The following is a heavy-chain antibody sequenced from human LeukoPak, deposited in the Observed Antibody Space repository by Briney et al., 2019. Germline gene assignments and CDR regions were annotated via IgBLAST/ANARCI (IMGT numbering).Heavy chain of an antibody. CDR2: ISGSGGTT. D-gene: IGHD2-15*01. CDR1: GFTFSSYG. V-gene: IGHV3-23*01. Sequence: GGSLRLSCAASGFTFSSYGMSWVRQAPGKGLEWVSAISGSGGTTKYADSVKGRFTISRDNSKNTLYLQMNSLRAEDTAVYYCARDLKSPYCSGASCLATDIWGQGTMVTVSS. CDR3: ARDLKSPYCSGASCLATDI. J-gene: IGHJ3*02.